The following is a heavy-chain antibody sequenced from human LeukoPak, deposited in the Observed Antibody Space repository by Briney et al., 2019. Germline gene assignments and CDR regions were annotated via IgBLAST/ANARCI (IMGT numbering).Heavy chain of an antibody. V-gene: IGHV3-23*01. J-gene: IGHJ4*02. Sequence: GGSLRLSCAASGFTFNTYAMSWVRQAPGKGLEWVSSISGSGGSTFYADSVKSRFTISRDNSKNTLYLQMNSLRAEDTAVYYCAKDLSDSSRVPGDYWGQGTLVTVSS. CDR2: ISGSGGST. CDR3: AKDLSDSSRVPGDY. D-gene: IGHD6-13*01. CDR1: GFTFNTYA.